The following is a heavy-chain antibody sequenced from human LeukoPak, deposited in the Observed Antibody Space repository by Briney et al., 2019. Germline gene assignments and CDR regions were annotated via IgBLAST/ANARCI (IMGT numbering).Heavy chain of an antibody. V-gene: IGHV1-3*01. J-gene: IGHJ6*02. CDR3: ARAGPHYDILTGLLYGMDV. CDR1: GYTFTSYA. D-gene: IGHD3-9*01. Sequence: ASVKVSCEASGYTFTSYAMHWVRQAPGQRLEWMGWINAGNGNTKYSQKFQGRVTITRDTSASTAYMELSSLRSEDTAVYYCARAGPHYDILTGLLYGMDVWGQGTTVTVSS. CDR2: INAGNGNT.